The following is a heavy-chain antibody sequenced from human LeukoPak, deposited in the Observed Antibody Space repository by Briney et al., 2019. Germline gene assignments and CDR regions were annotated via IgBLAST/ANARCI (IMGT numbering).Heavy chain of an antibody. CDR3: ARVGPWVNPGYYYYYMDV. J-gene: IGHJ6*03. V-gene: IGHV1-2*02. CDR2: IKPNSGGT. CDR1: GHTFTGYY. D-gene: IGHD1-14*01. Sequence: ASVKVSCKASGHTFTGYYINWVRQAPGQGLEWMGWIKPNSGGTHYAQKFQGRVTMTRDTSISTAYMELSRLRSDDTAVYYCARVGPWVNPGYYYYYMDVWGKGTTVTVSS.